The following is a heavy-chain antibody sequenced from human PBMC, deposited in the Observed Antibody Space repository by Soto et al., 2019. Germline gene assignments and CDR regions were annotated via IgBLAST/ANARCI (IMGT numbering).Heavy chain of an antibody. CDR2: IYTSGST. J-gene: IGHJ6*02. Sequence: SETLSLTCTVSGGSISSYYWSWIRHPAGKGLEWIGRIYTSGSTNYNPSLKSRVTMSVDTSKNQFSLKLSSVTAADTAVYYWARDQSYYDYVWGSYRSLMDVWGQGTTVTVS. CDR1: GGSISSYY. V-gene: IGHV4-4*07. CDR3: ARDQSYYDYVWGSYRSLMDV. D-gene: IGHD3-16*02.